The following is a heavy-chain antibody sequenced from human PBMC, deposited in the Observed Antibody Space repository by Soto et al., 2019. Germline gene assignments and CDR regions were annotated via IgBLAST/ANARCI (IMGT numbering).Heavy chain of an antibody. D-gene: IGHD1-7*01. J-gene: IGHJ4*02. CDR1: GDSISSSSYY. V-gene: IGHV4-39*01. Sequence: QLRLQESGPGLVKPSETLSLTCTVSGDSISSSSYYWGWVRQPPGKGLEWIGSIYYSGTSYNNPSLKSRVTMSVDTSKNQFSLNLSSVTAADTAVYYCARHVKGNFYPYYFDYWGQGTLVTVSS. CDR2: IYYSGTS. CDR3: ARHVKGNFYPYYFDY.